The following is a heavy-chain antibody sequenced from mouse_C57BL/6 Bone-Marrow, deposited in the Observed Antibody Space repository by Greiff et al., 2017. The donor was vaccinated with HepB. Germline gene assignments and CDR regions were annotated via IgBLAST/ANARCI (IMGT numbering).Heavy chain of an antibody. CDR2: IDPSDSYT. Sequence: VQLQQSGAELAKPGASVKLSCKASGYTFTSYWMQWVKQRPGQGLEWIGEIDPSDSYTNYNQKFKGKATLTVDTSSSTAYMQLSSLTSEDSAVYYCARRDYDENWFAYWGQGTLVTVSA. D-gene: IGHD2-4*01. J-gene: IGHJ3*01. CDR1: GYTFTSYW. V-gene: IGHV1-50*01. CDR3: ARRDYDENWFAY.